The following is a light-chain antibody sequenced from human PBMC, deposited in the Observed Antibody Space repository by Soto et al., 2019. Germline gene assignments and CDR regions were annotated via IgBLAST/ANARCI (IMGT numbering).Light chain of an antibody. CDR2: GDN. CDR3: QSYDTSLSGVL. V-gene: IGLV1-40*01. Sequence: QPVLTQPPSVSGAPGQRVTIPCTGSSSNIGAPYDVHWYQQPPGTAPKLLIYGDNNRPSGVPDRFSASKSGTSASLAITGLQAEDEADYYCQSYDTSLSGVLFGGGTQLTVL. J-gene: IGLJ2*01. CDR1: SSNIGAPYD.